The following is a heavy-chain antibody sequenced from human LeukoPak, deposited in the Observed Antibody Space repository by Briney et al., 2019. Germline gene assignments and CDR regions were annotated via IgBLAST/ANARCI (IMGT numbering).Heavy chain of an antibody. D-gene: IGHD3-22*01. CDR3: ARYDYYDSSGYKIAEYFQH. CDR2: INRDGSST. J-gene: IGHJ1*01. V-gene: IGHV3-74*01. CDR1: GFTFSSYW. Sequence: GGSLRLSCAASGFTFSSYWMHWVRQAPGKGLVWVSRINRDGSSTSYADSVKGRFTISRDNAKNTLYLQMNSLRAEDTAVYYCARYDYYDSSGYKIAEYFQHWGQGTLVTVSS.